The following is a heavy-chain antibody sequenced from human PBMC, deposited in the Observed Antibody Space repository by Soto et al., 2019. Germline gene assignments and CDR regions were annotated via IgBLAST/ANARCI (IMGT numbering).Heavy chain of an antibody. D-gene: IGHD1-26*01. J-gene: IGHJ4*02. Sequence: SETLSLTCTVSAGSISIYYWSWLRQPPGKGLEWIGYIYDSGSTLYNPSLKSRVTISVDRPNNQFSLKLRSVTAADQAIYYCAGDIRSGSYRFEYWGQGTLVX. CDR2: IYDSGST. CDR1: AGSISIYY. V-gene: IGHV4-59*08. CDR3: AGDIRSGSYRFEY.